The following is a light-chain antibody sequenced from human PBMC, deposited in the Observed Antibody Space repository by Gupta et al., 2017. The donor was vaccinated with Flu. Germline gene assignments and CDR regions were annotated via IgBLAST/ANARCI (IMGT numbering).Light chain of an antibody. CDR2: GAS. V-gene: IGKV3-20*01. CDR3: QQYGSSPTWT. CDR1: QSVSSSY. J-gene: IGKJ1*01. Sequence: TLSLSPGERATLSCRASQSVSSSYLAWYQQKPGQAPRLLIYGASSRDTGIPDRFSGSGSGTDFTLTISRREPEDFAVYYCQQYGSSPTWTFGQGTKVEIK.